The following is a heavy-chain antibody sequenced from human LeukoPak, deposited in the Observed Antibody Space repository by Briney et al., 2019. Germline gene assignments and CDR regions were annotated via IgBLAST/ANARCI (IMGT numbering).Heavy chain of an antibody. J-gene: IGHJ3*02. CDR1: GFTFDSYS. CDR3: ARPGGNRSPDAFDI. Sequence: PGGSLRLSCAAFGFTFDSYSMTWVRQAPGKGLEWISSITTRSDYTYYTDSVEGRFTISRDNAENSLYLQMNSLRAEDTAVYYCARPGGNRSPDAFDIWGQGTMVTVSS. V-gene: IGHV3-21*01. CDR2: ITTRSDYT. D-gene: IGHD4-23*01.